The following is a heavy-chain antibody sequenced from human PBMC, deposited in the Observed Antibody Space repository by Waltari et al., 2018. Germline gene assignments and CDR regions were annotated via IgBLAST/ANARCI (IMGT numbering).Heavy chain of an antibody. CDR1: GFTVSSMY. CDR3: ATGYSYGYGAFDY. Sequence: EVQLVESGGGLVQPGGSLRLSFSTSGFTVSSMYITWFRQAPGKGLEWASVIYSGGSTYFADSVKGRFTISRDNSKNTLYLQMNSLRAEDTAVYYCATGYSYGYGAFDYWGQGTLVTVSS. J-gene: IGHJ4*02. CDR2: IYSGGST. D-gene: IGHD5-18*01. V-gene: IGHV3-66*01.